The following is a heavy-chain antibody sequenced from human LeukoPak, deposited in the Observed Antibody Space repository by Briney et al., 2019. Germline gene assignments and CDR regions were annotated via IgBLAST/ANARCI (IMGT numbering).Heavy chain of an antibody. CDR2: IYHSGST. V-gene: IGHV4-30-4*08. CDR1: GGSISSGDYY. Sequence: SQTLSLTCTVSGGSISSGDYYWSWIRQPPGKGLEWIGYIYHSGSTYYNPSLKSRVTISVDTSKNQFSLKLSSVTAADTAVYYCARVGDYYDSSGYRNHPWGQGTLVTVSS. D-gene: IGHD3-22*01. CDR3: ARVGDYYDSSGYRNHP. J-gene: IGHJ5*02.